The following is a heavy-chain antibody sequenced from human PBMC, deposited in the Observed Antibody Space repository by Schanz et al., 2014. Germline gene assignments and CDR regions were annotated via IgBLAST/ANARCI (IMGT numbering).Heavy chain of an antibody. D-gene: IGHD2-15*01. CDR2: FIPILDVG. Sequence: QVQLVQSGAEVKKPGASVKVSCKASGYTFTSYGINWVRQARGQGLEWVGRFIPILDVGNYAQQFQGRVTFTADKSTSTAYMELSSLRYEDTALYYCARGRGCTGGSCYSWFDLWGQGTLVTVAS. V-gene: IGHV1-69*04. J-gene: IGHJ5*02. CDR1: GYTFTSYG. CDR3: ARGRGCTGGSCYSWFDL.